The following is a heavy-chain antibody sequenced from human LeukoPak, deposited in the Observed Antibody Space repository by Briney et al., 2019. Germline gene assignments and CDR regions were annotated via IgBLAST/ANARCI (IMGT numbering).Heavy chain of an antibody. CDR1: GFTFSSYE. CDR3: ATGDIVATVSYFDY. V-gene: IGHV3-23*01. D-gene: IGHD5-12*01. J-gene: IGHJ4*02. Sequence: GGSLRLSCAASGFTFSSYEMNWVRQAPGKGLEWVSAISGSGGSTYYADSVKGRFTISRDNSKNTLYLQMNSLRAEDTAVYYCATGDIVATVSYFDYWGQGTLVTVSS. CDR2: ISGSGGST.